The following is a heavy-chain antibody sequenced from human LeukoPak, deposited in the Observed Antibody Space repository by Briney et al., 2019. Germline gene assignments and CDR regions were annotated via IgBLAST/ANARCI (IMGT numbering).Heavy chain of an antibody. Sequence: GGSLRLSCAASGFTFSSYSMNWVPQTPGKGLEWVSSISATSSYIYYADSARGRFTISRDNAKNSLYLQMNSLRAEDTAVYYCARDKTEQWLVLEAFDIWGQGTVVTVSS. V-gene: IGHV3-21*01. J-gene: IGHJ3*02. CDR3: ARDKTEQWLVLEAFDI. D-gene: IGHD6-19*01. CDR2: ISATSSYI. CDR1: GFTFSSYS.